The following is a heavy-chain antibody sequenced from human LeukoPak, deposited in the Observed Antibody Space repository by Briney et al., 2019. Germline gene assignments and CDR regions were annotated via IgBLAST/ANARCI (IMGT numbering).Heavy chain of an antibody. V-gene: IGHV1-2*02. CDR1: GYTFTGYY. Sequence: GASVKVSSKASGYTFTGYYMHWVRQAPGQGLEWMGWINPNSGGTNYAQKFQGRVTMTRDTSISTAYMELSRLRSDDTAVYYCARAVGATGTSDYWGQGTLVTVSS. J-gene: IGHJ4*02. D-gene: IGHD1-26*01. CDR3: ARAVGATGTSDY. CDR2: INPNSGGT.